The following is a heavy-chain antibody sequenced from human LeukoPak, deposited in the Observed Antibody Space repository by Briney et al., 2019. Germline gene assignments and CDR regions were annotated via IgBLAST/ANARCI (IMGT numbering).Heavy chain of an antibody. CDR2: ISSSSSYI. J-gene: IGHJ5*02. CDR3: AREANQGPLRLCKWFDP. D-gene: IGHD1-14*01. CDR1: GFTFSSYG. V-gene: IGHV3-21*01. Sequence: GGSLRLSCAASGFTFSSYGMNWVRQAPGKGLEWVSSISSSSSYIYYADSVKGRFTISRDNAKNSLYLQMNSLRAEDTAVYYCAREANQGPLRLCKWFDPWGQGTLVTVSS.